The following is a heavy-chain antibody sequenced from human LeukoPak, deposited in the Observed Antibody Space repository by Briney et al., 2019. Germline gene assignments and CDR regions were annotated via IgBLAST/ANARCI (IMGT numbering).Heavy chain of an antibody. Sequence: SDTLSLTCTFSGASISSNNSSWIPQTAGKGLKLIRLFSTRGSTNYNPSLKSRVTMSVDTSKNQFSLKLSSVTAAETAVYYCARDPQGWGYYDSSGYYYAQDDAFDIWGQGTMVTVSS. CDR1: GASISSNN. CDR3: ARDPQGWGYYDSSGYYYAQDDAFDI. D-gene: IGHD3-22*01. V-gene: IGHV4-4*07. J-gene: IGHJ3*02. CDR2: FSTRGST.